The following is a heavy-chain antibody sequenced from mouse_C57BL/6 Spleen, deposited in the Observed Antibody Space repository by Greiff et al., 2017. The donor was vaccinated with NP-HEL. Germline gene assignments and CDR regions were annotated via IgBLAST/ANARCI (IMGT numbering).Heavy chain of an antibody. J-gene: IGHJ4*01. Sequence: QVQLQQPGAELVKPGASVKLSCKASGYTFTSYWMHWVKQRPGQGLEWIGMIHPNSGSTNYNEKFKSKATLTVDKSSSTAYMQLSSLTSEDSAVYYCARSGGSSSMDYWGQGTSVTVSS. D-gene: IGHD1-1*01. CDR3: ARSGGSSSMDY. CDR2: IHPNSGST. CDR1: GYTFTSYW. V-gene: IGHV1-64*01.